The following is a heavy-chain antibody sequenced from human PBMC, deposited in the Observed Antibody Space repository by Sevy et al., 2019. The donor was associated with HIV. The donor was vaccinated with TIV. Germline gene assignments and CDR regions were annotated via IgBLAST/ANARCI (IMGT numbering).Heavy chain of an antibody. D-gene: IGHD1-20*01. V-gene: IGHV3-7*01. J-gene: IGHJ6*04. Sequence: GGSLRLSCAASGFTFSNYWMRWVRQAPGKGLEWVAKIKEDGSEKQCVDSVKGRFTISRDKAKNTLYLQMNSLRAEDTAGDYCAGGSNLTDVWGKGTTVTVSS. CDR1: GFTFSNYW. CDR3: AGGSNLTDV. CDR2: IKEDGSEK.